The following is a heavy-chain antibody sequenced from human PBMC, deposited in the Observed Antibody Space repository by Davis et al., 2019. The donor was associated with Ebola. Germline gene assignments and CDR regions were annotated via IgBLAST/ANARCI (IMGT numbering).Heavy chain of an antibody. J-gene: IGHJ6*02. V-gene: IGHV1-18*01. Sequence: ASVKVSCKASGYTFTSYGISWVRQAPGQGLEWMGWISAYNGNTNYAQKLQGRVTMTTDTSTSTAYMELRSLRSDDTAVYYCARDNPLIVVVVAATLYYYYGMDVWGQGTTVTVS. D-gene: IGHD2-15*01. CDR3: ARDNPLIVVVVAATLYYYYGMDV. CDR2: ISAYNGNT. CDR1: GYTFTSYG.